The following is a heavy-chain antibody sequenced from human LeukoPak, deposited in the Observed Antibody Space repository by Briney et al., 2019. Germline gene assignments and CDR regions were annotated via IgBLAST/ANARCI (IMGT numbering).Heavy chain of an antibody. CDR1: GYTLTELS. D-gene: IGHD3-22*01. CDR2: FDPEDGET. Sequence: ASAKVSCKVSGYTLTELSMHWVRQAPGKGLEWMGGFDPEDGETIYAQKFQGRVTLTEDTSTDTAYMELSSLRSEDTAVYYCATLGDDSSGYYCDWGQGTLVTVSS. J-gene: IGHJ4*02. CDR3: ATLGDDSSGYYCD. V-gene: IGHV1-24*01.